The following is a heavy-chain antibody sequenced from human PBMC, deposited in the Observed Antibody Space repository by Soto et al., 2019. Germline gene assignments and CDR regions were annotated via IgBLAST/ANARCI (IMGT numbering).Heavy chain of an antibody. CDR2: INHSGST. Sequence: SETLSLTCAVYGGSFSGYYWSWIRQPPGKGLEWIGEINHSGSTNYNPSLKSRVTISVDTSKNQFSLKLSSVTAADTAVYYCARAPLFSDRPFDYWGQGTLVTVSS. D-gene: IGHD3-10*01. J-gene: IGHJ4*02. V-gene: IGHV4-34*01. CDR3: ARAPLFSDRPFDY. CDR1: GGSFSGYY.